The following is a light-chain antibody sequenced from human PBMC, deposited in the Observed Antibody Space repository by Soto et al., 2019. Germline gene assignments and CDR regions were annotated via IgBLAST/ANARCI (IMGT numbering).Light chain of an antibody. CDR3: QQYDTSDTWT. J-gene: IGKJ1*01. Sequence: EIVLTQSPGTLSLSPGERATLSCRASQSVSSSYLAWYQQKPGQAPRLLIYDGSTRATGIPDRFSGSGSGTDFTLTISKLEPGDFAVYYCQQYDTSDTWTFGQGTKVDIK. V-gene: IGKV3-20*01. CDR2: DGS. CDR1: QSVSSSY.